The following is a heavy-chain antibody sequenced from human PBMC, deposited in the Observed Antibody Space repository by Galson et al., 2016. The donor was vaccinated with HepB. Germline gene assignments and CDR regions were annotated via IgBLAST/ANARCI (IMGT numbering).Heavy chain of an antibody. CDR2: ISDYNENR. CDR1: GYTLTNYG. J-gene: IGHJ6*02. D-gene: IGHD3-3*01. CDR3: ARDETGGVYGMDV. V-gene: IGHV1-18*01. Sequence: SVKVSCKASGYTLTNYGISWVRQAPGQGLEWMGRISDYNENRNNAQKFQGRVTMTTDTSTSTAFLELGSLRSDDTAVYYCARDETGGVYGMDVWGQGTTVIVSS.